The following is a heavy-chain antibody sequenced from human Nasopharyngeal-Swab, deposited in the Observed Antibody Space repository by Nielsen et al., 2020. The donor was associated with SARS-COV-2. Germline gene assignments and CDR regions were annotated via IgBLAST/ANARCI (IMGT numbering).Heavy chain of an antibody. J-gene: IGHJ4*02. CDR2: TSRDGSDK. D-gene: IGHD4-17*01. V-gene: IGHV3-30-3*01. Sequence: VRQAPGKGLEWVAVTSRDGSDKYYADSVKGRFTMSRDTSKNVVYLGMNSLSIEDTAVYYCARSVNFDYGDLQPPFGYWGQGTLVTVSS. CDR3: ARSVNFDYGDLQPPFGY.